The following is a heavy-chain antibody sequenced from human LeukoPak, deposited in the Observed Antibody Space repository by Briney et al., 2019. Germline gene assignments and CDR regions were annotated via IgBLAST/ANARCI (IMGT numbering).Heavy chain of an antibody. V-gene: IGHV3-64*02. D-gene: IGHD3-10*01. CDR2: INSNGGRT. CDR1: GFTFSTCP. CDR3: ARSYYCGSGTYAPPVGH. J-gene: IGHJ4*02. Sequence: GGSLRLSCVAFGFTFSTCPMYWVRQAPGKGLELVSSINSNGGRTYYADSMKGRFTISRDNSKNTLYLQMDSLRAEDMAVYYCARSYYCGSGTYAPPVGHWGQGTLVTVSS.